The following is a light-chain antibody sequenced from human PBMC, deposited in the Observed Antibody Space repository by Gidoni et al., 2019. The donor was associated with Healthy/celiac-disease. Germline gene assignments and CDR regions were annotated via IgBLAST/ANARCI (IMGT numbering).Light chain of an antibody. V-gene: IGKV3-15*01. CDR3: QQYNNWPRT. J-gene: IGKJ1*01. CDR2: GAS. CDR1: QSVSSN. Sequence: EIVMTQSPATLSVSPGERATLSCRASQSVSSNLAWYQQNPGQAPRLLIYGASTRATGIPARFSGSGSGTEFTLTISSLQSEDFAVYYCQQYNNWPRTFGQXTKVEI.